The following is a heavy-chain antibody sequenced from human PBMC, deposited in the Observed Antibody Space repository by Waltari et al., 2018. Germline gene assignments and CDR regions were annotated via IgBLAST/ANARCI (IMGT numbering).Heavy chain of an antibody. V-gene: IGHV1-69*14. CDR2: IIPIFGTA. CDR3: ARGQRGYSYRYGPIIFDS. D-gene: IGHD5-18*01. J-gene: IGHJ4*02. Sequence: QVQLVQSGAEVKKPGSSVKVSCKASGGTFSSYAISWVRQAPGQGLEWMGGIIPIFGTANYAQKFQGRVTITPYKSTGTAYMALGSLRAEDTAVYYWARGQRGYSYRYGPIIFDSWGQGTLVTVSS. CDR1: GGTFSSYA.